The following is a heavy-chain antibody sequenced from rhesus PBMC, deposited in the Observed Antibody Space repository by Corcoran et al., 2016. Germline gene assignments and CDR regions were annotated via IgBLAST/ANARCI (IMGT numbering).Heavy chain of an antibody. Sequence: QLQLQESGPGLVKRSGTLSLTCAVSGGAFSSSWWRWIRQPPGKGVEWIGEINGNSGSTNSNPSRKSRVSISKDAAKTQFALKLSSGTAADTAVYYCASRPRRVQLPDYWGQGVLVTVSS. J-gene: IGHJ4*01. D-gene: IGHD5-24*01. V-gene: IGHV4-80*01. CDR1: GGAFSSSW. CDR3: ASRPRRVQLPDY. CDR2: INGNSGST.